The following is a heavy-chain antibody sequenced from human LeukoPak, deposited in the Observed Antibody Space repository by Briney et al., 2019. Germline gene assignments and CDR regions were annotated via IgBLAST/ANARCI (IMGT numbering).Heavy chain of an antibody. D-gene: IGHD4-17*01. CDR3: AKDLYYGDYFSWFDP. CDR1: GFTFSTYW. J-gene: IGHJ5*02. V-gene: IGHV3-7*01. Sequence: GGSLRLSCAASGFTFSTYWMSWVRQAPGKGLEWVANIKQDGSEKYYVDSVKGRFTISRDNAKNSLYLQMNSLRAEDTAVYYCAKDLYYGDYFSWFDPWGQGTLVTVSS. CDR2: IKQDGSEK.